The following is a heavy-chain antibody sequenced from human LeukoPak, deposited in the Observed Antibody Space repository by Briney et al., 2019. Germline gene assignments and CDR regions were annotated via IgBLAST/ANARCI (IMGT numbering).Heavy chain of an antibody. D-gene: IGHD5-24*01. J-gene: IGHJ4*02. CDR2: IKIDGTKK. V-gene: IGHV3-7*01. CDR3: ARDGIDGFIDF. Sequence: GGSLRLSCAASGFTFSGYWLSWVRQAPGKGLEWVANIKIDGTKKYYVDSVKGQFTISRDNAKNSLYLQMNSLRVEDTAVYYCARDGIDGFIDFWGQGTLVTVSS. CDR1: GFTFSGYW.